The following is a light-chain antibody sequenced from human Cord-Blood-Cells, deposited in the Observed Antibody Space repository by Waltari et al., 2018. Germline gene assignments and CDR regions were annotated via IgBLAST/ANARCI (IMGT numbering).Light chain of an antibody. CDR1: SSDVGGYNY. CDR3: CSYAGSYTWV. Sequence: QSALTPPRSVSGSPGQSVTIYCTGTSSDVGGYNYVSWYQQHPGKAPKLMIYDVSKRPSGVPDRFSGSKSGNTASLTISGLQAEDEADYYCCSYAGSYTWVFGGGTKLTVL. V-gene: IGLV2-11*01. J-gene: IGLJ3*02. CDR2: DVS.